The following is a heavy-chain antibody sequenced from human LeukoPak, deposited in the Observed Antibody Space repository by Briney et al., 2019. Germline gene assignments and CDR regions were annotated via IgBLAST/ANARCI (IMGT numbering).Heavy chain of an antibody. V-gene: IGHV1-24*01. J-gene: IGHJ1*01. CDR2: FDPEDGET. Sequence: ASVTVSCKVSGYTLTELSMHWVRQAPGKGREWMGGFDPEDGETIYAQKFQGRVTMTEDTSTDTAYMELSSLRSEDTAVYYCATVTMGAEYFQHWGQGTLVTVSS. D-gene: IGHD2-2*01. CDR1: GYTLTELS. CDR3: ATVTMGAEYFQH.